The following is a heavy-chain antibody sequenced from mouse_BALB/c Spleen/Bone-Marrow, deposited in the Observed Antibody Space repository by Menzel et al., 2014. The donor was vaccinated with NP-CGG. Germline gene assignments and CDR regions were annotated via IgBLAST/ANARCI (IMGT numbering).Heavy chain of an antibody. D-gene: IGHD6-2*01. J-gene: IGHJ4*01. V-gene: IGHV1-39*01. Sequence: VQLKQSGPELEKPGASVKISCKASGYSFTGYNMNWVKQSNGRSFEWIGDIDPYYGGTSYNQKFKGKATLTVDKSSNTAYMQLKSLTSEDSAVYYCAKSVSLRAMDYWGQGTSVSVSS. CDR2: IDPYYGGT. CDR3: AKSVSLRAMDY. CDR1: GYSFTGYN.